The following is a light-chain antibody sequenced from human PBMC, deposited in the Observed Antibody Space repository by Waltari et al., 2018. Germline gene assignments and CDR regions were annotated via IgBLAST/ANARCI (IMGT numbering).Light chain of an antibody. CDR1: TSDVGNYDL. Sequence: QSALTQPASVSGTPGQSLTISCTGTTSDVGNYDLVSWYQQHPRKAPKLLFCDVNNRPSGVSSRFAGSKSGNTASLTISGLQAEYEADFYCCSYAGLGTYVFGSGTKVTVL. J-gene: IGLJ1*01. CDR2: DVN. V-gene: IGLV2-23*02. CDR3: CSYAGLGTYV.